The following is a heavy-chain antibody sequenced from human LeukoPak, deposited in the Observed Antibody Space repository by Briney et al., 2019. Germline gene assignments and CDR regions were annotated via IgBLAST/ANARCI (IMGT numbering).Heavy chain of an antibody. Sequence: ASVKVSCKASAYTFTAYYLHWVRQAPGQGFQWMGWLDPNNGDTGYAQKFQGRVTMTRDRSISTAYMDLGRLTSDDTAVYYCARRSRNGLDAFDIWGQGTMVTVSS. D-gene: IGHD1-14*01. V-gene: IGHV1-2*02. CDR3: ARRSRNGLDAFDI. CDR2: LDPNNGDT. CDR1: AYTFTAYY. J-gene: IGHJ3*02.